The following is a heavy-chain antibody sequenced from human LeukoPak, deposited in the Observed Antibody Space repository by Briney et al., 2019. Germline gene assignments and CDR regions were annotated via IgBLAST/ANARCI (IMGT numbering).Heavy chain of an antibody. J-gene: IGHJ4*02. D-gene: IGHD6-19*01. CDR1: GFTFSSYS. V-gene: IGHV3-21*01. CDR3: ARADINSSGWGYFDY. CDR2: ISSSSSYI. Sequence: GGSLRLSCAASGFTFSSYSMNWVRQAPGKGLEWVSSISSSSSYIYYADSVKGRFTISRDNSKNTLYLQMNSLRAEDTAVYYCARADINSSGWGYFDYWGQGTLVTVSS.